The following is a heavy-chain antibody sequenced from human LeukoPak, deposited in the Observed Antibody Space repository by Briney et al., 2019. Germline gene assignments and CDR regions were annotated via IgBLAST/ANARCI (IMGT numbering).Heavy chain of an antibody. CDR3: ARHHSTYYDILTGYYPFDY. V-gene: IGHV4-34*01. CDR2: IYYSGST. Sequence: SETLSLTCAVYGGSFSGYYWSWIRQPPGKGLEWIGSIYYSGSTYYNPSLKSRVTISVDTSKNQFSLKLSSVTAADTAVYYCARHHSTYYDILTGYYPFDYWGQGTLVTVSS. CDR1: GGSFSGYY. J-gene: IGHJ4*02. D-gene: IGHD3-9*01.